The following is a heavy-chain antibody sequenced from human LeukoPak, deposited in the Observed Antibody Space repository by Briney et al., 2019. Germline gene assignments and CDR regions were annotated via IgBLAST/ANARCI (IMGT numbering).Heavy chain of an antibody. Sequence: SETLSLTCTVSGGSISSSSYYWGWIRQPPGKGLEWIGSIYHSGSTYYNPSLKSRVTISVDTSKNQFSLKLSSVTAADTAVYYCARSPFDYYYMDVWGKGTTVTVSS. J-gene: IGHJ6*03. V-gene: IGHV4-39*07. CDR1: GGSISSSSYY. CDR3: ARSPFDYYYMDV. CDR2: IYHSGST.